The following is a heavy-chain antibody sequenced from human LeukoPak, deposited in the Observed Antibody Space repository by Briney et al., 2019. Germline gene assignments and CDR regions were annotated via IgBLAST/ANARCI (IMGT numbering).Heavy chain of an antibody. CDR3: ARRQGCSSTSCPPDY. CDR2: IYPGDSGT. Sequence: GESLKISCRGSGYSFTTYWIGWVRQMPGKGLEWMGIIYPGDSGTRYSPSFQGQVTMSADKSINTAYLQWSSLKASDTAMYYCARRQGCSSTSCPPDYWGQGTLVTVSS. CDR1: GYSFTTYW. D-gene: IGHD2-2*01. V-gene: IGHV5-51*01. J-gene: IGHJ4*02.